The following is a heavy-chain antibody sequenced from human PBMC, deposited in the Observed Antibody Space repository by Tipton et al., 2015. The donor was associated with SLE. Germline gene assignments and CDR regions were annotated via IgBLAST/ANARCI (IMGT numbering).Heavy chain of an antibody. CDR2: ISGSGGST. J-gene: IGHJ6*03. V-gene: IGHV3-23*01. CDR3: AKDGTFTIFGVVITQYYMDV. CDR1: GFTFSSYA. Sequence: SLRLSCAASGFTFSSYAMSWVRQAPGKGLEWVSAISGSGGSTYYADSVKGRFTISRDSSKNTLYLQMNSLRAEDTAVYYCAKDGTFTIFGVVITQYYMDVWGKGTTVTISS. D-gene: IGHD3-3*01.